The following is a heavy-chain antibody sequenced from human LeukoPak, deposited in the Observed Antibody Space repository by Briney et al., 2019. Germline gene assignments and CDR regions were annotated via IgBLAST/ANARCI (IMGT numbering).Heavy chain of an antibody. CDR3: ARLFGPSGFGVVLWFDP. J-gene: IGHJ5*02. Sequence: PGGSLRLPCAASGFTFSSYSMNWVRQAPGKGLEWVGSIYHSGSTYYNPSLKSRVTISVDASKNQFSLKLSSVTAADTAVYYCARLFGPSGFGVVLWFDPWGQGTLVTVSS. CDR2: IYHSGST. CDR1: GFTFSSYS. V-gene: IGHV4-38-2*01. D-gene: IGHD3-3*01.